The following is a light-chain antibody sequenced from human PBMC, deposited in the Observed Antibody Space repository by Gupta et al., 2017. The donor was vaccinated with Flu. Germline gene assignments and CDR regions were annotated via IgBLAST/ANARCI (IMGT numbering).Light chain of an antibody. CDR2: DAS. Sequence: ATLSLSPGERATLSCRASQSVETYLAWYKHKPGQPPRLLIYDASNRDAGIPARFSGSGSGKDFTLTISSREPEDFAVYYCQQPSNWPPFTFGHGTKVDIK. J-gene: IGKJ3*01. CDR3: QQPSNWPPFT. CDR1: QSVETY. V-gene: IGKV3-11*01.